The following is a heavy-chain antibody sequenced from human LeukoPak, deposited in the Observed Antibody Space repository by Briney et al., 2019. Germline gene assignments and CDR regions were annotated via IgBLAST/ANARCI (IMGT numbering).Heavy chain of an antibody. J-gene: IGHJ2*01. CDR3: ARVPQSWYFDL. CDR2: IIPILGIA. Sequence: ASVKVSCKASGGTFSSYAISSVRQAPGQGLEWMGRIIPILGIANYAQKFQGRVTITADKSTSTAYMELSSLRSEDTAVYYCARVPQSWYFDLWGRGTLVTVSS. CDR1: GGTFSSYA. V-gene: IGHV1-69*04.